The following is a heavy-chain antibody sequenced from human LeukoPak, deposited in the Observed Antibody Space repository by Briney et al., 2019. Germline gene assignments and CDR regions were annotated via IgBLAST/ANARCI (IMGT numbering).Heavy chain of an antibody. Sequence: SETLSLTCTVSGYSISSGYYWGWIRQPPGKGLEWTGSIDHSGSTCYNPSLKSRITISVDTSKNQFSLKLSSVTAADTAMYYCARVSGYDWESFYDYWGQGSLVTVSS. CDR1: GYSISSGYY. CDR3: ARVSGYDWESFYDY. V-gene: IGHV4-38-2*02. J-gene: IGHJ4*02. CDR2: IDHSGST. D-gene: IGHD5-12*01.